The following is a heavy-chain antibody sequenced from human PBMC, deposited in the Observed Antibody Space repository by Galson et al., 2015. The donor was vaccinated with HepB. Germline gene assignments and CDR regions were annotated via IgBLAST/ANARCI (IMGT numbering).Heavy chain of an antibody. D-gene: IGHD3-3*01. CDR1: GFTFSSYG. Sequence: SLRLSCAASGFTFSSYGMHWVRQAPGKGLEWVAVISYDGSNKYYADSVKGRFTISRDNSKNTLYLQMDSLRAEDTAVYYYAKESDYDFWSGQGYFQHWGQGTLVTVSS. CDR2: ISYDGSNK. CDR3: AKESDYDFWSGQGYFQH. V-gene: IGHV3-30*18. J-gene: IGHJ1*01.